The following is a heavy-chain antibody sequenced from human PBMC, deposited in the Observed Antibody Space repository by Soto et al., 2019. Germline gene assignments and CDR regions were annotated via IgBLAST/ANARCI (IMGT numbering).Heavy chain of an antibody. CDR2: ISWNGANT. D-gene: IGHD3-16*01. Sequence: PGWSLRLCCAASGFRFDDYNMHWVRQAPGKGLEWVSFISWNGANTFYADSVKGRFTISRDSSKKSVSLQINSLRSEDTALYYCARETFSYGVALDVRGQGSTVTVS. CDR3: ARETFSYGVALDV. V-gene: IGHV3-43*01. J-gene: IGHJ6*02. CDR1: GFRFDDYN.